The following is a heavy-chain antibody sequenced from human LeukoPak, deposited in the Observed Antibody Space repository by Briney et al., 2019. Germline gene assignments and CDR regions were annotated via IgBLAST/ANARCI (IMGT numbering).Heavy chain of an antibody. Sequence: GGSLRLSCAASGFTFSNYAMSWVRQAPGKGLEWVAFIRYDGSNKYYADSVKGRFTISRDNSKNTLYLQMNSLRAEDTAVYYCAKDLIDYDSSGYDYWGQGTLVTVSS. CDR1: GFTFSNYA. J-gene: IGHJ4*02. D-gene: IGHD3-22*01. V-gene: IGHV3-30*02. CDR3: AKDLIDYDSSGYDY. CDR2: IRYDGSNK.